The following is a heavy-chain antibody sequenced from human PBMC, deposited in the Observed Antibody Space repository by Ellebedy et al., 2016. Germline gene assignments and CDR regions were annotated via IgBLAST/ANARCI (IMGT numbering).Heavy chain of an antibody. CDR2: ITGDTATT. CDR3: AKRLELRRVPDY. J-gene: IGHJ4*02. CDR1: GFTLNNYA. Sequence: GESLKISCAASGFTLNNYAMTWIRQAAGEGLEWVSAITGDTATTYYADSVKGRFTISRDDSKNTLYLQMNSLRAEDTAVYYCAKRLELRRVPDYWGQGTLVTVSS. D-gene: IGHD1-7*01. V-gene: IGHV3-23*01.